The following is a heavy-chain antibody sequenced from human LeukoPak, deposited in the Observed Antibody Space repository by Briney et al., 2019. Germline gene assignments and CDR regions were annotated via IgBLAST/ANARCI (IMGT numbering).Heavy chain of an antibody. J-gene: IGHJ4*02. CDR3: AKDLRISPTANFDY. V-gene: IGHV3-9*01. CDR2: ISWNSGSI. Sequence: LRLSCAASGFTFDDYAMHWVRQAPGKGLEWVSGISWNSGSIGYADSVKGRFTISRDNAKNSLYLQMNSLRAEDTALYYCAKDLRISPTANFDYWGQGTLVTVSS. D-gene: IGHD2-15*01. CDR1: GFTFDDYA.